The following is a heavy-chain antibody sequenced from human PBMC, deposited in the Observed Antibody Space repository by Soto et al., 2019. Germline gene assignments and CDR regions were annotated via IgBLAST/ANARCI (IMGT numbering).Heavy chain of an antibody. CDR2: ISGTGGTT. CDR3: AKFFVETGGSSGWPWSFHF. J-gene: IGHJ4*02. V-gene: IGHV3-23*01. Sequence: EVQLLESGGGLVQPGGSLRLSCAASGFTFSSYAMSWVRQAPGKGLEWVSAISGTGGTTYYADSVKGRFTISRDNSRNTRHRQMNSRRAEDTAIYYCAKFFVETGGSSGWPWSFHFWGQGTLVTVSS. D-gene: IGHD6-25*01. CDR1: GFTFSSYA.